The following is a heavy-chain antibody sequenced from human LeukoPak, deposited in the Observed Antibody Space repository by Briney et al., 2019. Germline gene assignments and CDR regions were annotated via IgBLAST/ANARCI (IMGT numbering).Heavy chain of an antibody. CDR3: AKDHIGAPDDY. Sequence: GGSLRLSCAASGFTFSSYGMHWVRQAPGKGLEWVAVISYDGSNKYYADSVKGRFTISRDNSKNTLYLQVNSLRAEDTAVYYCAKDHIGAPDDYWGQGTLVTVSS. D-gene: IGHD2-21*01. J-gene: IGHJ4*02. CDR1: GFTFSSYG. CDR2: ISYDGSNK. V-gene: IGHV3-30*18.